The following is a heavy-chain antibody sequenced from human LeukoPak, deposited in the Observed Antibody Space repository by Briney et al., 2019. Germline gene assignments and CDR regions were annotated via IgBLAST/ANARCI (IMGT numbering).Heavy chain of an antibody. Sequence: PSETLSLTCAVYGGSFSGYYWSWIRQPPGKGLEWIGEINHSGSTNYNPSLKSRVTISVDTSKNQFSLKLSSVTAADTAVYYCARHSQVVRGWFDPWGQGTLVTVSS. CDR2: INHSGST. CDR1: GGSFSGYY. CDR3: ARHSQVVRGWFDP. V-gene: IGHV4-34*01. J-gene: IGHJ5*02. D-gene: IGHD3-10*01.